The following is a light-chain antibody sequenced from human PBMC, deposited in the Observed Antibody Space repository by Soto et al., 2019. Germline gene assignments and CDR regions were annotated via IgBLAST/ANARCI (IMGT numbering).Light chain of an antibody. CDR1: QGLNRN. J-gene: IGKJ1*01. V-gene: IGKV3-15*01. Sequence: ETVMTQSPATLSVSPGETATLSCRTSQGLNRNLAWYQQKPGQAPRLLIYDASTRATGIPARFSGSGSGTDFTLTISRLDPEDFAVYYCQQYGSSPRTFGQGTKVDIK. CDR3: QQYGSSPRT. CDR2: DAS.